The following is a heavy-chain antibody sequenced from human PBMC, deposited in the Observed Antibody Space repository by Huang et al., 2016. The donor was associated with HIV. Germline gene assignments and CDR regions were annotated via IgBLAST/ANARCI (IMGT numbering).Heavy chain of an antibody. CDR3: ARHMDCSSSSCLAGGHERGPFDM. CDR1: GGSISSSSYY. D-gene: IGHD2-2*01. V-gene: IGHV4-39*01. J-gene: IGHJ3*02. Sequence: QLQLQESGPGLVKPSETLSLTCSVSGGSISSSSYYWGWLRQPPGKGLEWFGGIYYSGSTFYNPSLKSRVTISVDTSKNQFSLRLSSVTAADTSVYYCARHMDCSSSSCLAGGHERGPFDMWGQGTMVTVSS. CDR2: IYYSGST.